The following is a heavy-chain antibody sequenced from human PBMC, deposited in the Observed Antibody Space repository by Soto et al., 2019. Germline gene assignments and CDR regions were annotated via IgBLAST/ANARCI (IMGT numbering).Heavy chain of an antibody. Sequence: ASVNVSFKSSGYTFTGYDIHWGRQAPGQGREWMGWINPNSGGTNYAQKFQGRVTMTRDTSISTAYMELSRLRSDDTAVYYCAGSTKGYCSGGSCYPREYYYGMDVWGQGSTVTVS. CDR1: GYTFTGYD. D-gene: IGHD2-15*01. J-gene: IGHJ6*02. CDR2: INPNSGGT. V-gene: IGHV1-2*02. CDR3: AGSTKGYCSGGSCYPREYYYGMDV.